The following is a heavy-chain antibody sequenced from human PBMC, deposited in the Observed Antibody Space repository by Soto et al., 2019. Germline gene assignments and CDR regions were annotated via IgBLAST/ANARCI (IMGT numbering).Heavy chain of an antibody. CDR3: AGQLWFGELYDY. D-gene: IGHD3-10*01. CDR2: IYYSGST. CDR1: GGSISSGDYY. V-gene: IGHV4-30-4*01. Sequence: VSGGSISSGDYYWSWIRQPPGKGLEWIGYIYYSGSTYYNPSLKSRVTISVDTSKNQFSLKLSSVTAADTAVYYCAGQLWFGELYDYWGQGTLVTVSS. J-gene: IGHJ4*02.